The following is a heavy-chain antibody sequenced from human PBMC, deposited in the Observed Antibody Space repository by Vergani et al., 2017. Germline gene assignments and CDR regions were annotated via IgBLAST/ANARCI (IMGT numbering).Heavy chain of an antibody. D-gene: IGHD2-8*01. Sequence: QVQLVQSGAEVKKPGSSVKVSCKASGGTFSSYAISWVRQAPGQGVGWMGGIIPIFGTANYAQKFQGRVTITADESTSTAYVELSSLRSEDTAVYYCARSDRGYCTNGVCYTDFDYWGQGTLVTVSS. CDR2: IIPIFGTA. V-gene: IGHV1-69*01. CDR3: ARSDRGYCTNGVCYTDFDY. J-gene: IGHJ4*02. CDR1: GGTFSSYA.